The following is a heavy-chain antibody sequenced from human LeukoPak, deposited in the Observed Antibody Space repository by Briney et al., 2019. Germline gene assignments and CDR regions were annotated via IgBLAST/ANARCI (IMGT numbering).Heavy chain of an antibody. CDR2: FYHAGNS. CDR3: ARDGPTSTAPFDY. Sequence: PSETLSLTCTVSGGPITSHFWSWIRQPPGEGLDFIGNFYHAGNSNLNPSLKSRVTMSIDTSKNQFSLKLRSMTAADTAVYYCARDGPTSTAPFDYWGQGTLVTVSS. V-gene: IGHV4-59*11. J-gene: IGHJ4*02. D-gene: IGHD1-26*01. CDR1: GGPITSHF.